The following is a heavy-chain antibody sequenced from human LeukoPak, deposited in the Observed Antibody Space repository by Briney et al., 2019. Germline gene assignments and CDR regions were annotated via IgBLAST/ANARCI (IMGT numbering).Heavy chain of an antibody. CDR2: INYSGST. V-gene: IGHV4-39*01. Sequence: PSETLSLTCTVSGGSISSSSYYWGWIRQPPGKGLEWIGSINYSGSTYYNPSLKSRVTISVDTSKNQFSLKLSSVTAADTAVYHCASSGYSSSWYGETGDFDYWGQGTLVTVSS. D-gene: IGHD6-13*01. CDR3: ASSGYSSSWYGETGDFDY. CDR1: GGSISSSSYY. J-gene: IGHJ4*02.